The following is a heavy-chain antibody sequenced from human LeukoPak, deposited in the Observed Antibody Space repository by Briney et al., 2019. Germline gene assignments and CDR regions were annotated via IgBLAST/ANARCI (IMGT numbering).Heavy chain of an antibody. D-gene: IGHD6-19*01. V-gene: IGHV4-34*12. CDR1: GGSFSGYY. CDR2: IFYSGGT. Sequence: SETLSLTCAVYGGSFSGYYWSWIRQPPGKGLEWIGSIFYSGGTYYNASVKSRVTTSVDTSKNQFSLKLSSVTAADTAVYYCARDGIEVAGTGYFDYWDHGTLVTVSS. J-gene: IGHJ4*01. CDR3: ARDGIEVAGTGYFDY.